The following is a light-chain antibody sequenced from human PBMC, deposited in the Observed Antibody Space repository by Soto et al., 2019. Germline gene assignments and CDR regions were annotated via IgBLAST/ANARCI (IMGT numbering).Light chain of an antibody. V-gene: IGLV1-47*01. Sequence: QSVLTQPPSASGTPGQRVTISCSGSSSNIGSNYVYWYQQLPGTAPKLLIYRNNQRPSGVPDRFSGSKSGTSASLAISGDRSEDEADYYCAAWDDSLSGMVFGGGTKLTVL. CDR1: SSNIGSNY. J-gene: IGLJ2*01. CDR3: AAWDDSLSGMV. CDR2: RNN.